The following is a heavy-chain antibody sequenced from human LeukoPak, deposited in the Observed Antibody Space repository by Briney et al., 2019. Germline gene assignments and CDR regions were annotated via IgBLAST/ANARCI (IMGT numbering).Heavy chain of an antibody. V-gene: IGHV3-33*01. CDR2: IWYDGSNK. J-gene: IGHJ3*02. CDR1: GFTFSSYG. Sequence: GGSLRLSCAASGFTFSSYGMHWVRQAPGKGLEWVTVIWYDGSNKYYADSVKGRFSISRDNSKNTLYLHMNSLRAEDTALYYCARAEDYDSSGYVDAFDIWGQGTMVTVSS. D-gene: IGHD3-22*01. CDR3: ARAEDYDSSGYVDAFDI.